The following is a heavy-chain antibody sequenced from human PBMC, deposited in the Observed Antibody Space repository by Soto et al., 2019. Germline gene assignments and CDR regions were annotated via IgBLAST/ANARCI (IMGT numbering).Heavy chain of an antibody. Sequence: QVQLVESGGGVVQPGRSLSLSCAASGFTFSSYGIHWVRQAPGKGLEWVAVIWYDGSNKYYADSVKGRFTISRDNSKNTQYMQMNSLRAEDTAVYYCARGVLVRGIKYHGMDVWGQGTTVTVSS. CDR3: ARGVLVRGIKYHGMDV. J-gene: IGHJ6*02. D-gene: IGHD3-10*01. CDR1: GFTFSSYG. CDR2: IWYDGSNK. V-gene: IGHV3-33*01.